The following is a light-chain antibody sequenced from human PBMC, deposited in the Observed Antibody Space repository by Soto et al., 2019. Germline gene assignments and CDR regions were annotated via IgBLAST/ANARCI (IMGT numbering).Light chain of an antibody. J-gene: IGLJ2*01. V-gene: IGLV2-14*01. Sequence: QSALTQPASVSGSPGQSITISCTGTSSDLGGYNYVSWYQQYPGKAPKVMIYEVSSRPSGVSNRFSGSKSGNTASLTISGLRAEDEADYYCSSYASSRDVFFGGGTKLTVL. CDR3: SSYASSRDVF. CDR1: SSDLGGYNY. CDR2: EVS.